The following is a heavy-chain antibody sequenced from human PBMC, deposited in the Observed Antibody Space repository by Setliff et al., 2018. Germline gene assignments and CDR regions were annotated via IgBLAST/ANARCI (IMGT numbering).Heavy chain of an antibody. CDR2: ISYDGSNK. J-gene: IGHJ4*02. Sequence: GGSLRLSCAASGFTFSSYWMHWVRQAPGRGLEWVAVISYDGSNKYYTDSVKGRFTISRDNSKNTLYLQMNGLRAEDTAVYYCAREPFPYYFDYWGQGTLVTVSS. CDR1: GFTFSSYW. V-gene: IGHV3-30*10. CDR3: AREPFPYYFDY.